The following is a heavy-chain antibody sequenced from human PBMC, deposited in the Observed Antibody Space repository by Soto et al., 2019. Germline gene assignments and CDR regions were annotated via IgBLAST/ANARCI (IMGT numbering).Heavy chain of an antibody. D-gene: IGHD4-17*01. CDR1: EFNVTNGH. CDR2: IFGDGNT. CDR3: AGDWNGDKYFDY. Sequence: PGGSLRLSCAASEFNVTNGHMNWVRQAPGKGLEWVSVIFGDGNTKYGDSVKGRITISRDTSKNTVYLQMNSLRAEDTAVYYCAGDWNGDKYFDYWDQGTLVTVS. V-gene: IGHV3-53*01. J-gene: IGHJ4*02.